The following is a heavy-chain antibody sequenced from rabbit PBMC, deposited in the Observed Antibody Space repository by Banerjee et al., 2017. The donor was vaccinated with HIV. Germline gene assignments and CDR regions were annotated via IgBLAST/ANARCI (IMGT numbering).Heavy chain of an antibody. CDR2: IYGGSSGST. CDR3: ARGAGHTDDGQPIYFNL. Sequence: QSLEESGGDLVKPGASLTLTCTASGFSFSSSYYMCWVRQAPGKGLEWIACIYGGSSGSTYYASWAKGRFTISKTSSTTVTLQMTSLTVADTATYFCARGAGHTDDGQPIYFNLWGPGTLVTVS. D-gene: IGHD7-1*01. CDR1: GFSFSSSYY. V-gene: IGHV1S40*01. J-gene: IGHJ4*01.